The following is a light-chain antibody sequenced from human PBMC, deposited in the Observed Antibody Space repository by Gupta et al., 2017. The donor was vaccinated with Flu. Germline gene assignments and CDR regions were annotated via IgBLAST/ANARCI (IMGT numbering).Light chain of an antibody. CDR2: GAS. CDR3: QQYGSSPL. V-gene: IGKV3-20*01. J-gene: IGKJ3*01. Sequence: GERATLACRASQSVSSNYLAWYQQKPGQAPRLLIRGASTRATGIPDRFSGSGSGTDFSLTISRLEPEDFPVYYCQQYGSSPLFGPGTKVDI. CDR1: QSVSSNY.